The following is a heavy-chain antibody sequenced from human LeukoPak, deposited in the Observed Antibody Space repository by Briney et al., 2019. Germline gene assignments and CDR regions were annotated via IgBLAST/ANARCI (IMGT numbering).Heavy chain of an antibody. Sequence: GSLRLSCAASGFTFTNYAMSWVRQTPGKGLEWVSSISGSGKSTYYAGSVRGRLTISRDNSRNTLRLQLNSLRVEDTAVYYCARDYVGATTPYSDYWGQGTLVTVSS. V-gene: IGHV3-23*01. CDR2: ISGSGKST. J-gene: IGHJ4*02. CDR1: GFTFTNYA. CDR3: ARDYVGATTPYSDY. D-gene: IGHD1-26*01.